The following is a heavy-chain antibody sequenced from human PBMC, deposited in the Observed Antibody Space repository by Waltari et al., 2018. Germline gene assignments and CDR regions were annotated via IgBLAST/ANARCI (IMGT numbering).Heavy chain of an antibody. D-gene: IGHD2-2*01. J-gene: IGHJ1*01. Sequence: QVQLVESGGCVVQPGRSLRLSCAASGSTFSSYGMHWVRRSPGKGLEWVEVIWYDGSNKYYADSVKGRFTSSRDNSKNTLYLQMNSLRAEDTAVYYCASGYCSSTSCYRGYFQHWGQGTLVTVSS. CDR1: GSTFSSYG. CDR3: ASGYCSSTSCYRGYFQH. CDR2: IWYDGSNK. V-gene: IGHV3-33*01.